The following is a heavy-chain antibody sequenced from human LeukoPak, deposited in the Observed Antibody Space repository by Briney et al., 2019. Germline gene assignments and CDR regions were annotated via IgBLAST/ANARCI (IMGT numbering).Heavy chain of an antibody. CDR1: GGSFSSHY. CDR3: ATIKRGYPFGYFDF. D-gene: IGHD5-18*01. Sequence: PSETLSLTCTVSGGSFSSHYWGWIRQSPGKGLERIAYMFDSVTSKDNMSDSVTSKDNPSLKSRLTLSADTSKNQFSLRLSYVTAADTAVYYCATIKRGYPFGYFDFWGPGILVTVSS. CDR2: MSDSVTS. J-gene: IGHJ4*02. V-gene: IGHV4-59*11.